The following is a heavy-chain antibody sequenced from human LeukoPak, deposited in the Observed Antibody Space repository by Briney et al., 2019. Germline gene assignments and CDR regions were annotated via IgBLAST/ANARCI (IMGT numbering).Heavy chain of an antibody. D-gene: IGHD3-22*01. Sequence: SVKVSCKASGGTFSSYAISWVRQAPGQGLEWMGGITPIFGTANYAQKFQGRVTITADESTSTAYMELSSLRSEDTAVYYCARDNSHYYDSSGYNYYYYYYMDVWGKGTTVTVSS. V-gene: IGHV1-69*13. CDR3: ARDNSHYYDSSGYNYYYYYYMDV. CDR2: ITPIFGTA. CDR1: GGTFSSYA. J-gene: IGHJ6*03.